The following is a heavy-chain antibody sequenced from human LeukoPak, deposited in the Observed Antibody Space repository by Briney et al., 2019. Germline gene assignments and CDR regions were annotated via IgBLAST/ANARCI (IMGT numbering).Heavy chain of an antibody. D-gene: IGHD2-2*01. Sequence: SETLSLTCTVCGGSFSGYYWGWIRQPPGKGLEWIGSIYYSGSTYYNPSLKSRVTISVDTSKNQFSLKLSSVTAADTAVYYCATPGEYCSSTSCLYYYYYYMDVWGKGTTVTVSS. J-gene: IGHJ6*03. V-gene: IGHV4-39*01. CDR3: ATPGEYCSSTSCLYYYYYYMDV. CDR1: GGSFSGYY. CDR2: IYYSGST.